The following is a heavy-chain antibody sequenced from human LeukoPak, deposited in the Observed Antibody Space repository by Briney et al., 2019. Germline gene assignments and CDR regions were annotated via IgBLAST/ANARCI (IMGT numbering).Heavy chain of an antibody. D-gene: IGHD3-22*01. CDR3: ARGTDYYDSSGYYTDY. CDR1: GYTFTGCY. J-gene: IGHJ4*02. Sequence: ASVKVSCTASGYTFTGCYMHWVRQAPGQGLEWMGWINPNSGGTNYAQKFQGRVTMTRDTSISTAYMELSRLRSDDTAVYYCARGTDYYDSSGYYTDYWGQGTLVTVSS. V-gene: IGHV1-2*02. CDR2: INPNSGGT.